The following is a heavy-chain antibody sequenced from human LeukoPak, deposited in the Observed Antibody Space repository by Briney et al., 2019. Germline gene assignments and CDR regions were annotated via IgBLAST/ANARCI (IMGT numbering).Heavy chain of an antibody. Sequence: SGTLSLTCAVSGGSISSSNWWSWVRQPPGKGLEWIGEIYYSGSTNYSPSLKSRVTISVDTSKNQFSLKLSSVTAADTAIYYCARGYSGSYLRDFESWGQGTLATVSS. V-gene: IGHV4-4*02. CDR1: GGSISSSNW. CDR3: ARGYSGSYLRDFES. CDR2: IYYSGST. J-gene: IGHJ4*02. D-gene: IGHD3-10*01.